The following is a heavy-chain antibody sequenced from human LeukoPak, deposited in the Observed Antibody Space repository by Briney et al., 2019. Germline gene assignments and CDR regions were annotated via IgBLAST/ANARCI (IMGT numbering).Heavy chain of an antibody. CDR2: IKSKTDGGTT. V-gene: IGHV3-15*01. D-gene: IGHD3-10*01. J-gene: IGHJ4*02. CDR1: GFTFSNAW. CDR3: AREVHGSGSYLGGHYFDY. Sequence: PGGSLRLSCAASGFTFSNAWMSWVRQAPGKGLEWVGRIKSKTDGGTTDYAAPVKGRFTISRDDSKNTLYLQMNSLRAEDTAVYYCAREVHGSGSYLGGHYFDYWGQGTLVTVSS.